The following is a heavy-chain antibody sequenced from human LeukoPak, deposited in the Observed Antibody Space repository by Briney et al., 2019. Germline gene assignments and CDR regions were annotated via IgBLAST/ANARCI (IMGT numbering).Heavy chain of an antibody. V-gene: IGHV3-23*01. J-gene: IGHJ4*02. Sequence: PGGSLRLSCAGSGFTFSNYAMTWVRQAPGKGLEWVSAISDSGSYSYYADSVKGRFTISRDNSKNTLYLQMNSLRAEDTAVYYCAKFPVGYCSSTSCYYFDYWGQGTLVTVSS. D-gene: IGHD2-2*01. CDR3: AKFPVGYCSSTSCYYFDY. CDR2: ISDSGSYS. CDR1: GFTFSNYA.